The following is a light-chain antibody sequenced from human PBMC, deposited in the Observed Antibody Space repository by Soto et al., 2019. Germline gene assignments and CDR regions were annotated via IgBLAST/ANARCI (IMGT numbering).Light chain of an antibody. Sequence: DIQLTQSPSFLSASVGDRVTITCRASQSISSWLAWYQQKPGKAPKLLIYDASSLESGVPSRFSGSGSGTEFTLTISSLQPDDFATDYCQQYKSYSPGFGQGTKVDIK. J-gene: IGKJ1*01. CDR1: QSISSW. V-gene: IGKV1-5*01. CDR3: QQYKSYSPG. CDR2: DAS.